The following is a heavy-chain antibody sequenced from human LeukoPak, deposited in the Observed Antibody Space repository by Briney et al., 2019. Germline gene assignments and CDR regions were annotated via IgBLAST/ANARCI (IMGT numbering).Heavy chain of an antibody. D-gene: IGHD3-10*01. V-gene: IGHV3-9*01. Sequence: GGSLRLSCAASGFTFSSYAMFWVRQGPGKGLEWVSGISWNGVNTAYADSVKGRFTISRDNAKNSLYLQMNSLRPEDTALYYCAKDFSGENGMNVWGQGTTVTVSS. CDR2: ISWNGVNT. CDR3: AKDFSGENGMNV. CDR1: GFTFSSYA. J-gene: IGHJ6*02.